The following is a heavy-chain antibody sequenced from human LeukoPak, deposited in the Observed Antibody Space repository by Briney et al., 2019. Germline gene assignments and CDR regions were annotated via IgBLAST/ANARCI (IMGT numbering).Heavy chain of an antibody. CDR1: GYTFTSYG. V-gene: IGHV1-18*01. CDR2: ISAYNGNT. J-gene: IGHJ4*02. D-gene: IGHD3-10*01. CDR3: ARDKREYGSGSYKTFDY. Sequence: ASVKVSCKASGYTFTSYGISWVRQAPGQGLEWMGWISAYNGNTNYAQKLQGRVTMTTDTSTSTAYMELRSLRSDDTAVYYCARDKREYGSGSYKTFDYWGQRTLVTVSS.